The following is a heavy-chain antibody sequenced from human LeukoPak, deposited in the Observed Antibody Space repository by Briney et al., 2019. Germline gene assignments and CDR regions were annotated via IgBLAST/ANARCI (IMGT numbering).Heavy chain of an antibody. D-gene: IGHD6-13*01. Sequence: SETLSLTCTVSGGSISSSSYYWGWIRQPPGKGLEWIGYIYSSGSTNYNPSLKSRVTISVDTSKNQFSLKLSSVTAADTAVYYCARHYSSSWYEYYYYYMDVWGKGTTVTVSS. CDR1: GGSISSSSYY. CDR3: ARHYSSSWYEYYYYYMDV. J-gene: IGHJ6*03. V-gene: IGHV4-61*05. CDR2: IYSSGST.